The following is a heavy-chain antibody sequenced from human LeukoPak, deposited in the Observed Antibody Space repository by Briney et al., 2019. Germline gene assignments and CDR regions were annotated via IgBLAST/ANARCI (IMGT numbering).Heavy chain of an antibody. CDR1: GYTFTVYY. J-gene: IGHJ4*02. Sequence: ASVRVSSKASGYTFTVYYMHWGRQAPGQGLEWMGWINPNSGGTNYAQKFQGRVTMTRDTSISTAYMELSRLRSDDTAVYYCALISSSWYAVDYWGQGTLVTVSS. D-gene: IGHD6-13*01. V-gene: IGHV1-2*02. CDR3: ALISSSWYAVDY. CDR2: INPNSGGT.